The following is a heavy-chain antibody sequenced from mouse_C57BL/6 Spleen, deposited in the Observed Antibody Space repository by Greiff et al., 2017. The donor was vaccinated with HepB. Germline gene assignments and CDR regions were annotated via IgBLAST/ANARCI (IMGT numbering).Heavy chain of an antibody. J-gene: IGHJ3*01. CDR2: ISSGGSYT. Sequence: EVQVVESGGDLVKPGGSLKLSCAASGFTFSSYGMSWVRQTPDKRLEWVATISSGGSYTYYPDSVKGRFTISRDNAKNTLYLQMSSLKSEDTAMYYCARHPELAYWGQGTLVTVSA. CDR3: ARHPELAY. V-gene: IGHV5-6*01. CDR1: GFTFSSYG.